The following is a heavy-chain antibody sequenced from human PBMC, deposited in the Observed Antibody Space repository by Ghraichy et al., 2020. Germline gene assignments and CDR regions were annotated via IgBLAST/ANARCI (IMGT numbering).Heavy chain of an antibody. V-gene: IGHV4-59*08. D-gene: IGHD2-15*01. CDR1: GGSISSYY. CDR2: IYYSGNT. CDR3: ARLLAAQTNWFDP. Sequence: SETLSLTCTVSGGSISSYYWSWIRQPPGKGLEWIGYIYYSGNTNYNPSLKSRVTISVDTSKNQFSLKLSSVTAADTAVYYCARLLAAQTNWFDPWGQGTLVTVSS. J-gene: IGHJ5*02.